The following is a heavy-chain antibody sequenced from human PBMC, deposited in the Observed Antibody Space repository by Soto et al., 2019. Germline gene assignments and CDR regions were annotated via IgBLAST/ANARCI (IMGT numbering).Heavy chain of an antibody. V-gene: IGHV3-23*01. CDR3: AKDQLPRYCSSTSCSADAFDI. Sequence: EVQLLESGGGLVQPGGSLRLSCAASGVTFSSYAMSWVRQAPGKGLEWVSAISGSGGSTYYADSVKGRFTISRDNSKNTLYLQMNSLRAEDTAVYYCAKDQLPRYCSSTSCSADAFDIWGQGTMVTVSS. J-gene: IGHJ3*02. CDR2: ISGSGGST. D-gene: IGHD2-2*01. CDR1: GVTFSSYA.